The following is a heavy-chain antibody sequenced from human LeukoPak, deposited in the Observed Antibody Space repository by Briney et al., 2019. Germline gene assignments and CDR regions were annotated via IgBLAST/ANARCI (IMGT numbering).Heavy chain of an antibody. J-gene: IGHJ4*02. CDR2: ISYSGIT. D-gene: IGHD1-26*01. CDR1: GGSISGYY. V-gene: IGHV4-59*08. Sequence: SETLSLTCTVSGGSISGYYWSWIRQPPGKGLEWIGYISYSGITNYNASLRSRVTISVDTSKNQFSLKLTSVTAADTAVYYCARHESGSHFDYWGQGTLVTVSS. CDR3: ARHESGSHFDY.